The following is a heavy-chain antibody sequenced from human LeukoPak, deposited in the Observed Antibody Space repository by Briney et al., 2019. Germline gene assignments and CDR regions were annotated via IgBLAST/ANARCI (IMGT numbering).Heavy chain of an antibody. V-gene: IGHV3-9*01. D-gene: IGHD3/OR15-3a*01. CDR2: ISWNSGSI. CDR1: GFTFDDYA. Sequence: GGSLRLPCAASGFTFDDYAMHWVRQAPGKGLEWVSGISWNSGSIGYADSVKGRFTISRDNAKNTLYLQMNSLRAEDTALYYCAKDNPGLDYWGQGTLVTVSS. J-gene: IGHJ4*02. CDR3: AKDNPGLDY.